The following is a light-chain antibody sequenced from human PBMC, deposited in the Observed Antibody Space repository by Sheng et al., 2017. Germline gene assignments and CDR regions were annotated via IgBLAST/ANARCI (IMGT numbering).Light chain of an antibody. V-gene: IGLV2-18*02. CDR3: SSYTSSSTSYV. CDR1: SNDIGSYNR. CDR2: EVS. Sequence: QSALTQPPSVSGSPGQSVTISCTGTSNDIGSYNRVSWYQQPPGTAPKLMIYEVSNRPSGVPDRFSGSKSGNTASLTISGLQAEDEADYYCSSYTSSSTSYVFGTGTKVTVL. J-gene: IGLJ1*01.